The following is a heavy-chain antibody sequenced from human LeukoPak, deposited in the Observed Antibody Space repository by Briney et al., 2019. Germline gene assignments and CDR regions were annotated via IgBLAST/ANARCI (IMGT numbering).Heavy chain of an antibody. D-gene: IGHD3-22*01. CDR2: ISAYNGNT. J-gene: IGHJ3*02. V-gene: IGHV1-18*01. Sequence: GASVKVSCKASGYTFTSCGISWVRQAPGQGLEWMGWISAYNGNTNYAQKLQGRVTMTTDTSTSTAYMELRSLRSDDTAVYYCARDTYYDSSGYYPFDAFDIWGQGTMVTVSS. CDR3: ARDTYYDSSGYYPFDAFDI. CDR1: GYTFTSCG.